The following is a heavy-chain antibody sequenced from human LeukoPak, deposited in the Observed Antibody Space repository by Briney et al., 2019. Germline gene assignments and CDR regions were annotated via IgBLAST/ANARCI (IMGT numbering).Heavy chain of an antibody. CDR1: GFTFSEYG. CDR2: IRYDGSNK. D-gene: IGHD6-13*01. CDR3: AKDLSPGIAAAGAS. J-gene: IGHJ5*02. Sequence: GGSLRLSCAASGFTFSEYGMHWVRQAPGKGLEWVAFIRYDGSNKYYADSVEGRFTISRDNSKDTLYLQMNSLRAEDTAVYYCAKDLSPGIAAAGASWGQGTLLTVSS. V-gene: IGHV3-30*02.